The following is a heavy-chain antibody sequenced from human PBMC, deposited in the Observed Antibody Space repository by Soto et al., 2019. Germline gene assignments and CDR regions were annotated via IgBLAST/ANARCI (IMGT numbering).Heavy chain of an antibody. CDR3: ARSQGGASYYYGMDV. Sequence: SVKVSCKASGGTFSSYAISWVRQAPGQGLEWMGGIIPIFGTANYAQKLQGRVTITADESTSTAYMELSSLRSEDTAVYYCARSQGGASYYYGMDVWGQGTTVTVSS. D-gene: IGHD3-16*01. CDR1: GGTFSSYA. V-gene: IGHV1-69*13. CDR2: IIPIFGTA. J-gene: IGHJ6*02.